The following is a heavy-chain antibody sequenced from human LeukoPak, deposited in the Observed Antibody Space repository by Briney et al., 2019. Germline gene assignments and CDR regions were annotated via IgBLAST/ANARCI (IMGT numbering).Heavy chain of an antibody. D-gene: IGHD6-13*01. J-gene: IGHJ4*02. V-gene: IGHV3-48*03. CDR2: ISSSGSTI. CDR1: GFTFSSYE. Sequence: GGSLRLSCAASGFTFSSYEMNWVRQAPGKGLEWVSYISSSGSTIYYADSVKGRFTISRDNAKNSLYLQMNSLRAEDTAVYYFAKFIAAPVYFDYWGQGTLVTVSS. CDR3: AKFIAAPVYFDY.